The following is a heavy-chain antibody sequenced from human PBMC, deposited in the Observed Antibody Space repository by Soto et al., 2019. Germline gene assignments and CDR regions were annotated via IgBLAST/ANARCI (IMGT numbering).Heavy chain of an antibody. CDR3: ARMYYYDRDY. D-gene: IGHD3-22*01. J-gene: IGHJ4*02. Sequence: PGGSLRLSCTVSGFAFNNYGINWVRQAPGKGLEWVSYISSSGSNIYYADSVKGRFTISRDNAKNSLYMQMNSLRAEDTAVYYCARMYYYDRDYWGQGTLVTVSS. CDR2: ISSSGSNI. CDR1: GFAFNNYG. V-gene: IGHV3-48*04.